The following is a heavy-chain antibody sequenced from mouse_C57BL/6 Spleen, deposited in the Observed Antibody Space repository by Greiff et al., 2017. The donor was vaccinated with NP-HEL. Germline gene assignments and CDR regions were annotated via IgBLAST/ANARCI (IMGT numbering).Heavy chain of an antibody. CDR2: IRSKSNNYAT. Sequence: EVMLVESGGGLVQPKGSLKLSCAASGFSFNTYAMNWVRQAPGKGLEWVARIRSKSNNYATYYADSVKDRFTISRDDSESMLYLQMNNLKTEDTAMYYCVRSALGGYWYFDVWGTGTTVTVSS. CDR3: VRSALGGYWYFDV. CDR1: GFSFNTYA. J-gene: IGHJ1*03. V-gene: IGHV10-1*01. D-gene: IGHD3-3*01.